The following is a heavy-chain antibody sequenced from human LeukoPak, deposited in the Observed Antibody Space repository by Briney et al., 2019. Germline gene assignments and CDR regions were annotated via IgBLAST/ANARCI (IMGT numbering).Heavy chain of an antibody. J-gene: IGHJ6*02. D-gene: IGHD2-2*01. Sequence: GGSLRLSCAASGFTFSSYSMNWVRQAPGKGLEWVSSISSSSSYIYYADSVKGRFTISRDNAKNSLYLQMDSLRAEDTAVYYCARVLLVVPAANSMDVWGQGTTGTVS. CDR1: GFTFSSYS. V-gene: IGHV3-21*01. CDR3: ARVLLVVPAANSMDV. CDR2: ISSSSSYI.